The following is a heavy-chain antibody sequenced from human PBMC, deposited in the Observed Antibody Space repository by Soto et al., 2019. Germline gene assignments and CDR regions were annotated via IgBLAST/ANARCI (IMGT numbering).Heavy chain of an antibody. V-gene: IGHV2-5*02. CDR2: VYWDHDK. CDR3: AHSPTYRSWSTVDS. D-gene: IGHD6-6*01. Sequence: QITLKESGPTLVKPTHTLTLTCTFSGFSLSTNRVGVGWIRQPPGRALEWLALVYWDHDKRYSPSLKTSLTISKATSKSQVVLELTNMDPFNTATYYCAHSPTYRSWSTVDSWGQGTLVTGSS. CDR1: GFSLSTNRVG. J-gene: IGHJ4*02.